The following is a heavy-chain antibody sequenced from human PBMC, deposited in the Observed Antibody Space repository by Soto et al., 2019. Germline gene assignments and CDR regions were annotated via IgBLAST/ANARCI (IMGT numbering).Heavy chain of an antibody. V-gene: IGHV4-34*01. Sequence: PSATLTLTCAVYGGSFSGYYWSWIRQPPGKGLEWIGEINHSGSTNYNPSLKSRVTISVDTSKNQFSLKLSSVTAADTAVYYCARGLATQGWFDPWGQGTLVTVSS. CDR2: INHSGST. D-gene: IGHD2-15*01. J-gene: IGHJ5*02. CDR1: GGSFSGYY. CDR3: ARGLATQGWFDP.